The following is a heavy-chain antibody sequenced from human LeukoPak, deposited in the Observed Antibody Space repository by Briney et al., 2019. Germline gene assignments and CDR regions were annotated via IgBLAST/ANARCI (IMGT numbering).Heavy chain of an antibody. V-gene: IGHV4-39*01. Sequence: PSETLSLTCTVSGGSISSYYWGWIRQPPGKGLEWIGSIYYSGSTYYNPSLKSRVTISVDTSKNQFSLKLSSVTAADTAVYYCARGAVGYDFWSGYYPLEYYFDYWGQGTLVTVSS. CDR2: IYYSGST. D-gene: IGHD3-3*01. CDR1: GGSISSYY. J-gene: IGHJ4*02. CDR3: ARGAVGYDFWSGYYPLEYYFDY.